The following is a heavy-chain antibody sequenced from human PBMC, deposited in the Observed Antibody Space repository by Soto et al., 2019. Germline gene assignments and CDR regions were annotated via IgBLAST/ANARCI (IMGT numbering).Heavy chain of an antibody. CDR2: MNPGSGDT. Sequence: GASVKVSCKASGYTFTNNDVSCVLRSALQWLEWMGWMNPGSGDTGYAQKFQGRVTMTRDISIATAYMELNSLTSEDTAIYYCARMESFGSLNWFDPWGQGTLVTVSS. J-gene: IGHJ5*02. D-gene: IGHD5-18*01. CDR3: ARMESFGSLNWFDP. CDR1: GYTFTNND. V-gene: IGHV1-8*02.